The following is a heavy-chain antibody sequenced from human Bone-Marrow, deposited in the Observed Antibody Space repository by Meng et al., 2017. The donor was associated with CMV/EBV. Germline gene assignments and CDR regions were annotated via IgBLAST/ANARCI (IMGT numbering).Heavy chain of an antibody. CDR1: GYTFTGYY. J-gene: IGHJ4*02. D-gene: IGHD6-13*01. CDR2: INPNSGGT. V-gene: IGHV1-2*02. Sequence: ASVKVSCKASGYTFTGYYMHWVRQAPGQGLEWMGWINPNSGGTNYAQKFQGRVTMTRDTSISTAYMELSRLRSDDTAVYYCARSVGCSSTYCYTYTSSWYPVYWGQGTRVTCSS. CDR3: ARSVGCSSTYCYTYTSSWYPVY.